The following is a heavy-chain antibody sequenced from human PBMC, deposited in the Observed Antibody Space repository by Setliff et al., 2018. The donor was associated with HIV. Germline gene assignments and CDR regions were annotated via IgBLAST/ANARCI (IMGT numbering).Heavy chain of an antibody. CDR1: GFTFSSYS. CDR2: ISGSGGST. CDR3: ARYEYSSSPAFDY. D-gene: IGHD6-6*01. V-gene: IGHV3-23*01. Sequence: GGSLRLSCAASGFTFSSYSMSWVRQAPGKGLEWVSTISGSGGSTYYADSVKGRFTISRDNSKNTLYLQMNSLRAEDTAVYYCARYEYSSSPAFDYWGQGTLVTVSS. J-gene: IGHJ4*02.